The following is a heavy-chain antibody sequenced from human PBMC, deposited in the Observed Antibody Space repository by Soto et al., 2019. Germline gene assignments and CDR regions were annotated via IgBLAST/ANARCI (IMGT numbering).Heavy chain of an antibody. CDR1: VFTFNNYA. V-gene: IGHV3-23*01. CDR2: ISGGGDTT. D-gene: IGHD3-10*01. CDR3: AKGRGGSGSLTPRVDF. Sequence: VQLLESGGGLLQPGGSLSLSCAVSVFTFNNYAMNWVRQAPGKGLECVSAISGGGDTTSYADSVKGRFTVSRDGSKNTLYLQMSSLRAEDTALYYCAKGRGGSGSLTPRVDFWGQGTLVTVSS. J-gene: IGHJ4*02.